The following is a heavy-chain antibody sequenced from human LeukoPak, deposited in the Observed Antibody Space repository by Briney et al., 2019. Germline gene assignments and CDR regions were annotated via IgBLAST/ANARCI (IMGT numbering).Heavy chain of an antibody. J-gene: IGHJ4*02. CDR1: GYTFTSYG. CDR2: ISAYNGNT. Sequence: ASVKVSCKASGYTFTSYGISWVRQAPGQGLEWMGWISAYNGNTNYAQKLQGRVTMTTDTSTSTAYMELRSLRSDDTAVYYRAREGRGWVRGVIARPGGGLDYWGQGTLVTVSS. D-gene: IGHD3-10*01. CDR3: AREGRGWVRGVIARPGGGLDY. V-gene: IGHV1-18*01.